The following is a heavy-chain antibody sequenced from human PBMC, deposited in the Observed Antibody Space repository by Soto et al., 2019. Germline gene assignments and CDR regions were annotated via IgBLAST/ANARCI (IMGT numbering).Heavy chain of an antibody. Sequence: SETLSLTCTVSGGSVSSGSYYWSWIWQPPGKGLEWIGYIYYSGSTNYNPSLKSRVTISVDTSKNQFSLKLSSVTAADTAVYYCARDVGNYYGSGNYFDYWGQGTLVTVSS. CDR1: GGSVSSGSYY. CDR2: IYYSGST. D-gene: IGHD3-10*01. V-gene: IGHV4-61*01. J-gene: IGHJ4*02. CDR3: ARDVGNYYGSGNYFDY.